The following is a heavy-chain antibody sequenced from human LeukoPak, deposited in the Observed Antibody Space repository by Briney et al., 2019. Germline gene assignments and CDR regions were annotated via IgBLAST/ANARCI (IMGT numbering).Heavy chain of an antibody. CDR2: ISSNGDST. J-gene: IGHJ5*02. Sequence: PGGSLRLSCAASGFSLSSYTMHWVRQAPGKGLESVSAISSNGDSTYYMNSVKDRFTISRDNSKNTVYRQIGILRPEDMAVYYCGREVDGGFDPWGQGTLVTVSS. CDR1: GFSLSSYT. V-gene: IGHV3-64*01. CDR3: GREVDGGFDP. D-gene: IGHD3-16*01.